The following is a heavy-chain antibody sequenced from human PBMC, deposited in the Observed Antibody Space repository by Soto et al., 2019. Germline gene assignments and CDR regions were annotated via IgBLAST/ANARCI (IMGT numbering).Heavy chain of an antibody. J-gene: IGHJ4*02. CDR2: ISYDGSNR. CDR1: GFTFSSYG. Sequence: QVQLVESGGGVVQPGRSRRLSCAASGFTFSSYGIHWVRQAPGKGLEWVAVISYDGSNRYYADSVKGRFTISRDNSKNTLYLQMNSLRAEDTAVYYCAKGGYYDSSGYLGWLDYWGQGTLVTVSS. D-gene: IGHD3-22*01. V-gene: IGHV3-30*18. CDR3: AKGGYYDSSGYLGWLDY.